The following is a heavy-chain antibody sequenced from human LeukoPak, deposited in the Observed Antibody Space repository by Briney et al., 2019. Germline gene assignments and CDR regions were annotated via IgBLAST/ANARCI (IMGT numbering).Heavy chain of an antibody. D-gene: IGHD4-17*01. CDR2: ISHNGDST. V-gene: IGHV3-64D*06. Sequence: GGPLRLSCSASGFSFSEYYMNWIRQAPGKRLEYVSGISHNGDSTRYADSVKGRFTISRDNSKNTLYLQMSSLRPEDTAVYYCVTNYGDYGGGAFDVWGQGTMVTVSS. J-gene: IGHJ3*01. CDR3: VTNYGDYGGGAFDV. CDR1: GFSFSEYY.